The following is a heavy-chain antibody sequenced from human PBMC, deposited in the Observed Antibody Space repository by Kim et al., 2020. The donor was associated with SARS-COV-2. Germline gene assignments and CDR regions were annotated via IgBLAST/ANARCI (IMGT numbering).Heavy chain of an antibody. Sequence: SETLSLTCTVSGGSISSSSYYWGWIRQPPGKGLEWIGSIYYSGSTYYNPSLKSRVTISVDTSKNQFSLKLSSVTAADTAVYYCARRIVRGPFDYWGQGTL. D-gene: IGHD3-22*01. V-gene: IGHV4-39*01. CDR3: ARRIVRGPFDY. CDR1: GGSISSSSYY. CDR2: IYYSGST. J-gene: IGHJ4*02.